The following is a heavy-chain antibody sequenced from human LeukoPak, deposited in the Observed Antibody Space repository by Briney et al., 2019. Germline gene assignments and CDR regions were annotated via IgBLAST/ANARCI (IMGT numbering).Heavy chain of an antibody. CDR1: GYTFTGCY. CDR2: INPNSGGT. V-gene: IGHV1-2*06. J-gene: IGHJ4*02. CDR3: ARVYGYYYEIDY. D-gene: IGHD3-22*01. Sequence: ASVKVSCKASGYTFTGCYMHWVRQAPGQVLEWMGRINPNSGGTNYAQKFQGRVTMTRDTSISTAYMELSRLRSDDTAVYYCARVYGYYYEIDYWGQGALVTVSS.